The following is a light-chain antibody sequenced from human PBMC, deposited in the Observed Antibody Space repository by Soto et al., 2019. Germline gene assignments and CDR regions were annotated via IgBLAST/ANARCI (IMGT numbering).Light chain of an antibody. Sequence: QSVLTQPPSVSGAPGQRVTISCTGSSSNIGAGYDVHWYQQLPGTAPKLLIYGNSNRPSGVPDRFSGSKSGTSASLAITGLQAEDEADYFCSTWDDSRRVFGGGTKLTVL. CDR1: SSNIGAGYD. J-gene: IGLJ3*02. V-gene: IGLV1-40*01. CDR2: GNS. CDR3: STWDDSRRV.